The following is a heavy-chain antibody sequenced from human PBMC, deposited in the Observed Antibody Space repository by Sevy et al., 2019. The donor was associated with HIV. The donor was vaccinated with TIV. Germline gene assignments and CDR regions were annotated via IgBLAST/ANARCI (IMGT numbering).Heavy chain of an antibody. CDR3: TTDRGGGISRAGYSDY. CDR2: IWYDGSNK. CDR1: GFTFKNYG. Sequence: GSLRLSCEASGFTFKNYGMHWVRQVPGKGLEWLTFIWYDGSNKYYADSVKGRFAISRDSPKNTLYLQMNSLRAEDTAVYYCTTDRGGGISRAGYSDYWGQGTLVTVSS. J-gene: IGHJ4*02. D-gene: IGHD2-15*01. V-gene: IGHV3-30*02.